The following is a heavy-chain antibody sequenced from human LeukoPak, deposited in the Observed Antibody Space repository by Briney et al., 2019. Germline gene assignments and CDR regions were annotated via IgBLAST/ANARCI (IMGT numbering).Heavy chain of an antibody. CDR3: ASYKTYYDSSGHPLDY. CDR1: GGSFSGYS. J-gene: IGHJ4*02. V-gene: IGHV4-38-2*01. D-gene: IGHD3-22*01. CDR2: IYHNGNT. Sequence: SETLSLTCAVYGGSFSGYSWGWIRQPPGKGLEWIGSIYHNGNTYYNSSLKSRVTISVHTSENQFSLKLSSVTAADTAVYYCASYKTYYDSSGHPLDYWGQGTLVTVSS.